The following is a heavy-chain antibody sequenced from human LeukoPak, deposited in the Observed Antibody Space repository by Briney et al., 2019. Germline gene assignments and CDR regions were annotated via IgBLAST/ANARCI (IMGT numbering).Heavy chain of an antibody. V-gene: IGHV3-30*02. CDR2: IRYDGSNK. CDR3: AKDLGRWPPGGDY. J-gene: IGHJ4*02. CDR1: GFTFTTYG. D-gene: IGHD4-23*01. Sequence: GGSLRLSCAASGFTFTTYGMHWVRQAPGKGLEWVAFIRYDGSNKYYADSVKGRFTISRDTSKNTLYLQMNSLRAEDTAVYYCAKDLGRWPPGGDYWGQGTLVTVSS.